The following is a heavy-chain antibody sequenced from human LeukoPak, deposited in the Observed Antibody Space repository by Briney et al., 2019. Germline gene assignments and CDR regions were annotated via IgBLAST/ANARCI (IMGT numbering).Heavy chain of an antibody. Sequence: SETLSLTCTVSGGSISSYYWSWIRQPPGKGLEWIGYIYYSGSTNYNPSLKSRVTISVDTSKNQFSLKLSSVTAADTAVYYCARHLGWLQLRIFDYWGQGALVTVSS. J-gene: IGHJ4*02. CDR1: GGSISSYY. CDR2: IYYSGST. V-gene: IGHV4-59*08. CDR3: ARHLGWLQLRIFDY. D-gene: IGHD5-24*01.